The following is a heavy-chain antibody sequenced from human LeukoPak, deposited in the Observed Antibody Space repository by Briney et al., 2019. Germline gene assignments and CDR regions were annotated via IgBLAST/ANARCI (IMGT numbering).Heavy chain of an antibody. V-gene: IGHV3-43*02. Sequence: PGGSLRLSCAASGFTFGVYAMHWVRPAPGKGPEWVSLIRADGGRTYYADSVNGRFTISRDNSKNSLYLQMNSLRTDDTAFYYCATWAFYHGLDVWGQGSTVTVSS. J-gene: IGHJ6*02. CDR1: GFTFGVYA. CDR3: ATWAFYHGLDV. D-gene: IGHD2/OR15-2a*01. CDR2: IRADGGRT.